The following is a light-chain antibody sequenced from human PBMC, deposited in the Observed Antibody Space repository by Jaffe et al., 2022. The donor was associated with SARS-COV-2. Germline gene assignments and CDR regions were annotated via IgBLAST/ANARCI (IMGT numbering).Light chain of an antibody. CDR3: CSYTGTNNWV. Sequence: QSALTQPPSASGSPGQSVTISCTGTSSDVGGYNYVSWYQQHPGKAPRILISEVSRRPSGVPDRFSGSKYGSTASLTVSGLQAEDEADYYCCSYTGTNNWVFGGGTKLTVL. CDR2: EVS. J-gene: IGLJ2*01. V-gene: IGLV2-8*01. CDR1: SSDVGGYNY.